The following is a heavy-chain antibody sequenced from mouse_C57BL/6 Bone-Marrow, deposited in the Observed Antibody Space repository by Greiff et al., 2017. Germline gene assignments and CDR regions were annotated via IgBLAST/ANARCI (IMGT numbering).Heavy chain of an antibody. CDR3: ARPGSLLPLYYYAMDY. CDR1: GYTFTSYW. D-gene: IGHD1-2*01. Sequence: QVQLQQPGAELVRPGSSVKLSCKASGYTFTSYWMHWVKQRPIQGLEWIGNIDPSDSETHYNQKFKDKAKLTVDKSSSTAYMQLSSLTSEDSAVYYCARPGSLLPLYYYAMDYWGQGTSVTVSS. CDR2: IDPSDSET. V-gene: IGHV1-52*01. J-gene: IGHJ4*01.